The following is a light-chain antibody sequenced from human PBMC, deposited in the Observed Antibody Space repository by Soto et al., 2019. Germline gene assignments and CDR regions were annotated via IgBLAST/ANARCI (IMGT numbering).Light chain of an antibody. J-gene: IGLJ2*01. CDR3: QTWGTGGVV. CDR2: LNSDGSH. CDR1: SGHSSYA. Sequence: QLVLTQSPSASASLGASVKLTCTLSSGHSSYAIAWHQQQPEKGPRYLMKLNSDGSHSKGDGIPDRFSGSSSGAERYLTISSLQSEDEADYYCQTWGTGGVVFGGGTKLPVL. V-gene: IGLV4-69*01.